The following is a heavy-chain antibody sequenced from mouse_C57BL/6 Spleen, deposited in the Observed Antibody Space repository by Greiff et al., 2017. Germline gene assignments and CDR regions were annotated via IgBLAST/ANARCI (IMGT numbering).Heavy chain of an antibody. CDR1: GFNIKDDY. CDR2: IDPENGDP. J-gene: IGHJ3*01. D-gene: IGHD1-1*01. Sequence: VQLQQSGAELVRPGASVKLSCTASGFNIKDDYLHWVKQRPEQGLEWIGWIDPENGDPEYASKFQGKATITADTSSDTAYLQLSSLTSADTAVYYCTTYGSSLAWFAYWGQGTLVTVSA. CDR3: TTYGSSLAWFAY. V-gene: IGHV14-4*01.